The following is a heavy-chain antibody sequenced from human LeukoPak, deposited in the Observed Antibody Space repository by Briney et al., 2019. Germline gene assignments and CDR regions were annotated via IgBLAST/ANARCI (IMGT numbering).Heavy chain of an antibody. CDR3: VRVMTTNVFSVDY. D-gene: IGHD4-11*01. V-gene: IGHV4-61*01. J-gene: IGHJ4*02. CDR1: GGSVSSGSYY. CDR2: IYYSGST. Sequence: PSETLSLTCTVTGGSVSSGSYYWSWIRQPPGKGLEWIGYIYYSGSTNYNPSLKSRVTISVDTSKNQFSLKVTFVTAADTAVYYCVRVMTTNVFSVDYWGQGTLVTVSS.